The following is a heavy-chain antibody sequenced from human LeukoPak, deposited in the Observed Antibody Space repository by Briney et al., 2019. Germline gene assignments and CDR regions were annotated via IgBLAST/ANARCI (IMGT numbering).Heavy chain of an antibody. CDR3: AKDLSTFGVVTTPDY. D-gene: IGHD3-3*01. V-gene: IGHV3-9*01. CDR2: ISWNNGSI. Sequence: GGSLRLSCAASGFTVSSNYMSWVRQAPGKGLEWVSGISWNNGSIGYADSVKGRFTISRGNAKNSLYLQMNSLRAEDTALYYCAKDLSTFGVVTTPDYWGQGTLVTVSS. CDR1: GFTVSSNY. J-gene: IGHJ4*02.